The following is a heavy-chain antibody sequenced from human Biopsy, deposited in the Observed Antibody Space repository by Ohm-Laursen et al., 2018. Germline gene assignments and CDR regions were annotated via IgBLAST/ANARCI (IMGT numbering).Heavy chain of an antibody. D-gene: IGHD3-16*01. CDR2: INSVGTI. V-gene: IGHV3-11*01. CDR1: GFTFSTYA. CDR3: ARSVGIMAAPIDY. Sequence: GSLRLSCTASGFTFSTYAMSWIRQAPGKGLEWVSNINSVGTIYYADSVRGRFTISRDNAKNSLYLQMNSLRVEDTAVYYCARSVGIMAAPIDYWGQGTLVTVSS. J-gene: IGHJ4*02.